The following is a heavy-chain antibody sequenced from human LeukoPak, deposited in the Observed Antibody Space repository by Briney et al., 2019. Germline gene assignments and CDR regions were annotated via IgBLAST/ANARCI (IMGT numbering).Heavy chain of an antibody. Sequence: PGRSLRLSGAASGFTFSSYAMSWVRQAPGKGLEWVSYISSSGSTIYYADSVKGRFTISRDNVKYSTYLQMNTLRAEDTAIYYCARVDSSSRSLNYWGQGTLVTVSS. J-gene: IGHJ4*02. CDR3: ARVDSSSRSLNY. V-gene: IGHV3-48*03. CDR2: ISSSGSTI. CDR1: GFTFSSYA. D-gene: IGHD6-13*01.